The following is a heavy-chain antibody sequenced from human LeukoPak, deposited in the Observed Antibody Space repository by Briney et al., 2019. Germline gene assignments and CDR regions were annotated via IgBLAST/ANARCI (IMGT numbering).Heavy chain of an antibody. D-gene: IGHD3-3*01. CDR3: AKDFKYYDFWSFYPTPYYYYYMDV. V-gene: IGHV3-30*02. CDR2: IRYDGSNK. J-gene: IGHJ6*03. Sequence: GGSLRLSCAASGFTFSSYGMHWVRQAPGKGLEWVAFIRYDGSNKYYADSVKGRFTISRDNSENSLYLQMNSLGAEDTAVYYCAKDFKYYDFWSFYPTPYYYYYMDVWGKGTTVTVSS. CDR1: GFTFSSYG.